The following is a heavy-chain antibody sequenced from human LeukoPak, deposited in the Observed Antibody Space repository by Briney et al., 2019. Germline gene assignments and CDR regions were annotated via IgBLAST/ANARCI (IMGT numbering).Heavy chain of an antibody. J-gene: IGHJ3*02. Sequence: PGGSLRLSCAASGFTFSSYSMNWVRQAPGKGLEWVSYISSSSSTIYYADSVKGRFTISRDNAKNSLYLQMNSLRAEDTAVYYCASGTVVTPTGAFDIWGQGTMVTVSS. V-gene: IGHV3-48*01. CDR1: GFTFSSYS. CDR2: ISSSSSTI. CDR3: ASGTVVTPTGAFDI. D-gene: IGHD4-23*01.